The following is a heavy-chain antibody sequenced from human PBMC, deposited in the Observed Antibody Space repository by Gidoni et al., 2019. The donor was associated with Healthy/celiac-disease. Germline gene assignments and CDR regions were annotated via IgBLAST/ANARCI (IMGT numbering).Heavy chain of an antibody. CDR2: IIPIFGTA. V-gene: IGHV1-69*01. D-gene: IGHD3-10*01. CDR1: GGPFSSYA. Sequence: QVQLVQSGAEVKKPGSSVKVSCKSSGGPFSSYAISWVRRAPGQGLDWLGGIIPIFGTANSAQKFQGRVTITADESTSTAYMELSSLRSEDTAVYYCARDINYYGSGSYYPNWFDPWGQGTLVTVSS. J-gene: IGHJ5*02. CDR3: ARDINYYGSGSYYPNWFDP.